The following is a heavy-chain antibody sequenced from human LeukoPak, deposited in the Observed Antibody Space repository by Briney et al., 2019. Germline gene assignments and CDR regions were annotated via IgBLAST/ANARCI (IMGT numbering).Heavy chain of an antibody. J-gene: IGHJ5*02. CDR3: SREGYSCPNWFDT. CDR1: GDSISSYY. CDR2: IYYSGST. D-gene: IGHD4-11*01. V-gene: IGHV4-59*12. Sequence: PSETLSLTCTVSGDSISSYYCSWIRQPPGKGLEWIGYIYYSGSTSYNPSLKSRVTISLDTSNNQFSLKLRSVTAADTAVYYCSREGYSCPNWFDTWGQGTLVTVSS.